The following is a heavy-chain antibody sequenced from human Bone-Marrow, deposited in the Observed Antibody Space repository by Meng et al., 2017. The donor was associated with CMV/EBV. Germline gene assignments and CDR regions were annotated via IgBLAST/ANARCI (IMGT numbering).Heavy chain of an antibody. J-gene: IGHJ4*02. CDR3: ARDKSTFNYYDSSGYSL. D-gene: IGHD3-22*01. CDR1: GFTFSSYW. CDR2: IKQDGSEK. V-gene: IGHV3-7*01. Sequence: GESLKISCAASGFTFSSYWMSWVRQAPGKGLEWVANIKQDGSEKYYVDSVKGRFTISRDNSKNTLFLQMNSLRAEDTAMYYCARDKSTFNYYDSSGYSLWGQGTLVTVSS.